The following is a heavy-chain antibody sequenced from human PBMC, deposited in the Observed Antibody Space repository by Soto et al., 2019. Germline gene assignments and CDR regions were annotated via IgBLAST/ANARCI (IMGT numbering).Heavy chain of an antibody. V-gene: IGHV3-74*01. CDR3: ARGRGGGSGACQH. CDR1: GFTFSSYW. J-gene: IGHJ1*01. Sequence: EVQLVESGGGLVQPGGSLRLSCAASGFTFSSYWMHWVRQAPGKGLVWVSRINSDGSSTSYADSVKGRFTISRDNAKNMLYMQMSSLRAEDTSGYYGARGRGGGSGACQHWGQGTLVTVSS. CDR2: INSDGSST. D-gene: IGHD3-10*01.